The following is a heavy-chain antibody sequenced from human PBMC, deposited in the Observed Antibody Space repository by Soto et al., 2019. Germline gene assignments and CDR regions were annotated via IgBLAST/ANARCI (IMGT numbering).Heavy chain of an antibody. Sequence: SETLSLTCSVSGGTVISGSYYWSWIRQPPGKGLEWIGFIYYSGSTNYNPSLKSRVTISLDTSKNQFSLKLRSVTAADTAVYYCAGGPSGSGLFGYWGQGTLVTVSS. J-gene: IGHJ4*02. CDR1: GGTVISGSYY. D-gene: IGHD3-10*01. CDR3: AGGPSGSGLFGY. CDR2: IYYSGST. V-gene: IGHV4-61*01.